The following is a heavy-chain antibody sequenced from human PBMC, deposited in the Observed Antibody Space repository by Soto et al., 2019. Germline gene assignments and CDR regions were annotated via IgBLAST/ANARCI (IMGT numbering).Heavy chain of an antibody. CDR1: GYTFTSYG. J-gene: IGHJ4*02. V-gene: IGHV1-18*01. D-gene: IGHD3-22*01. CDR2: ISAYNGNT. CDR3: ARDNGGEYYDSSGLFDY. Sequence: QVQLVQSGAEVKKPGASVKVSCKASGYTFTSYGISWVRQAPGQGLEWMGWISAYNGNTNYAQKLQGRVTMTTDPSTSTAYMELRSLRSDDTAVYYCARDNGGEYYDSSGLFDYWGQGTLVTVSS.